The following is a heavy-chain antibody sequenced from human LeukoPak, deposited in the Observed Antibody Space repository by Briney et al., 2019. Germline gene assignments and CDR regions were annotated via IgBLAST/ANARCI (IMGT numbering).Heavy chain of an antibody. Sequence: ASVKVSCKASGYTFTSYDITWVRQATGQGLEWMGWMNLNSGNTGYAQKFQGRVTMTRNTSISTAYMELSSLRSEDTAVYYCARGRRYCSSTSCLYYFDYWGQGTLVTVSS. CDR1: GYTFTSYD. D-gene: IGHD2-2*01. CDR3: ARGRRYCSSTSCLYYFDY. V-gene: IGHV1-8*01. J-gene: IGHJ4*02. CDR2: MNLNSGNT.